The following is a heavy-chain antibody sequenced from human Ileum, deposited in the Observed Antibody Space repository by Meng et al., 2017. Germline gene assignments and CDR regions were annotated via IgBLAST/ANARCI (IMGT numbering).Heavy chain of an antibody. Sequence: QVRLQGSGPGLVRPSETLSLTCTVSGDSVSSDNYYWSWIRQPPGKGLEWIGYVYYSGHTDCNPSLKSRLSISIDTSKNHFSLKLSSVTAADTAVYYCARTPLYSGSYYFDPWGQGALVTVSS. D-gene: IGHD1-26*01. CDR2: VYYSGHT. J-gene: IGHJ4*02. CDR3: ARTPLYSGSYYFDP. V-gene: IGHV4-61*03. CDR1: GDSVSSDNYY.